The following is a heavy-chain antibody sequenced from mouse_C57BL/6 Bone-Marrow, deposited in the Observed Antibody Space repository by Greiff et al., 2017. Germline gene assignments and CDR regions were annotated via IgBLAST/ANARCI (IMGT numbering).Heavy chain of an antibody. CDR1: GYTFTSYW. Sequence: QFQLQQSGAELVKPGASVKMSCKASGYTFTSYWITWVKQRPGQGLEWIGDIYPGSGSTNYNEKFKSKATLTVDTSSSTAYMQLSSLTSEDSAVYYCARGGIYYGNYGFAYWGQGTLVTVSA. CDR2: IYPGSGST. D-gene: IGHD2-1*01. V-gene: IGHV1-55*01. CDR3: ARGGIYYGNYGFAY. J-gene: IGHJ3*01.